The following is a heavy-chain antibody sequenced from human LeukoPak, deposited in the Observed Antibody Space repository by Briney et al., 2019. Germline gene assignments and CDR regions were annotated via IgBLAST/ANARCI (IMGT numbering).Heavy chain of an antibody. Sequence: PGGSLRLSCAASGFNLTKYNMNWVRQAPGKGLEWVSSITVTTTFIYYADSVKGRFTISSDDAKNSLYLQMNSLRPEDTALYYCSKDARKAAMASHPGMDVWGQGTTVIVSS. D-gene: IGHD5-18*01. CDR2: ITVTTTFI. V-gene: IGHV3-21*04. CDR3: SKDARKAAMASHPGMDV. CDR1: GFNLTKYN. J-gene: IGHJ6*02.